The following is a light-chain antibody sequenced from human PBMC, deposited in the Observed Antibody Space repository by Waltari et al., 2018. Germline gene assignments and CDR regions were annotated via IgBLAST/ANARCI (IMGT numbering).Light chain of an antibody. J-gene: IGKJ3*01. CDR1: SLVRSDEETY. Sequence: SLVRSDEETYVVWFRQGPCPSPWRLSYKVSNRASGVPGRFSGSVSGTDFTLKISRVEAEDVGVYYCMQVSHWAGTFGPGTKVDIK. V-gene: IGKV2-30*02. CDR2: KVS. CDR3: MQVSHWAGT.